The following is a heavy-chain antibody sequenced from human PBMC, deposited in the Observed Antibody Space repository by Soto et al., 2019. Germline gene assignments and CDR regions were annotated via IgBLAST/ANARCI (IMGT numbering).Heavy chain of an antibody. CDR3: ARGSRYFDWFLPRSPYYFDY. Sequence: ASVKVSCKASGYTFTSYDINWVRQATGQGLEWMGWMNPNSGNTGYAQKFQGRVTMTRNTSISTAYMELSSLRSEDTAVYYCARGSRYFDWFLPRSPYYFDYWGQGTLVTVSS. CDR2: MNPNSGNT. J-gene: IGHJ4*02. D-gene: IGHD3-9*01. V-gene: IGHV1-8*01. CDR1: GYTFTSYD.